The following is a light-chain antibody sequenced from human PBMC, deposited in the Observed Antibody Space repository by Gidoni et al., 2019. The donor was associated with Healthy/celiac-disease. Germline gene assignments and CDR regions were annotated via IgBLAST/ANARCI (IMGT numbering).Light chain of an antibody. CDR1: SSDVGGYNY. CDR3: SSYTSSSTQVV. J-gene: IGLJ2*01. V-gene: IGLV2-14*01. CDR2: EVS. Sequence: QSALTQPAPVSGSPGQSITISCTGTSSDVGGYNYVSWYQQHPGKAPKLMIYEVSNRPSGVSNRFSGSKSGNTASLTISGLQAEDEADYYCSSYTSSSTQVVFGGGTKLTVL.